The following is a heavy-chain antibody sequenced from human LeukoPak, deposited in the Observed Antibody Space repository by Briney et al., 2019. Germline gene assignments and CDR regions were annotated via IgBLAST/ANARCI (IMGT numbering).Heavy chain of an antibody. CDR2: IYYSGST. Sequence: SETLSLTCTVSGGSISSSSYYWNWIRQPPGKGLEWIASIYYSGSTYYNPSLKSRVTISLNTSKNQFSLKLSSVTAADTAVYYCARAELGGLIIDYWGQGTLDTVSS. J-gene: IGHJ4*02. V-gene: IGHV4-39*07. D-gene: IGHD1-26*01. CDR3: ARAELGGLIIDY. CDR1: GGSISSSSYY.